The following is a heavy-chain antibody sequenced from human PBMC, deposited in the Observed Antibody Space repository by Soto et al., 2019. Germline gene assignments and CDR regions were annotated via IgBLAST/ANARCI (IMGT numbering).Heavy chain of an antibody. V-gene: IGHV1-18*01. D-gene: IGHD3-9*01. J-gene: IGHJ4*02. CDR1: GYTFTSYG. Sequence: QVQLGQSVAEVKKPGASVKVSCKASGYTFTSYGISWVRQAPGQGLEWMGWISAYKGNTYYAQKLQGRVTMTTDTSTSTAYMELRSLRSDDTAVYYCARDDYDILTGRTPFDYWGQGTLVTVSS. CDR3: ARDDYDILTGRTPFDY. CDR2: ISAYKGNT.